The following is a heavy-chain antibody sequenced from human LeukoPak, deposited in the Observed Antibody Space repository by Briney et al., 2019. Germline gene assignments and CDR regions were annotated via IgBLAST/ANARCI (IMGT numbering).Heavy chain of an antibody. D-gene: IGHD1-26*01. J-gene: IGHJ4*02. CDR3: ARQIVGATGLDY. CDR1: GYTFSRYE. Sequence: GGSLRLSWAAAGYTFSRYEMKWVRQAPGEGQEWDSYVSSSGRTIYYADCVKGRSTISRNNAKASLYLQMNSLRAEDTAVYYCARQIVGATGLDYWGQGTLVTVSS. V-gene: IGHV3-48*03. CDR2: VSSSGRTI.